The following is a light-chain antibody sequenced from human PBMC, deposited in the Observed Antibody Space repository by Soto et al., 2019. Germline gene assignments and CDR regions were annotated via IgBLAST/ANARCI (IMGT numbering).Light chain of an antibody. Sequence: DIQMTQSPSTLSASVGDRVIITCRASQSISRWLAWYQQKPGKAPKLLIYDASSLQSGAPSRLSGSGSGTVFTLNISSLQPDDFATYYCQQYNSYSPRTFGQGTKVEIK. CDR1: QSISRW. V-gene: IGKV1-5*01. CDR2: DAS. CDR3: QQYNSYSPRT. J-gene: IGKJ1*01.